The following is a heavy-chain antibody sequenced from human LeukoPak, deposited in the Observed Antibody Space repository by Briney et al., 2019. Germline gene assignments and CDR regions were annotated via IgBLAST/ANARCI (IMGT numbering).Heavy chain of an antibody. J-gene: IGHJ5*02. D-gene: IGHD6-13*01. Sequence: PSETLSLTCAVYGGSFSGYYWSWIRQPPGKGLEWIGEINHSGSTNYNPSLKSRVTISVDTPKNQFSLKLSSVTTADTAVYYCARVYSSSWQRGWFDPWGQGTLVTVSS. CDR3: ARVYSSSWQRGWFDP. CDR2: INHSGST. V-gene: IGHV4-34*01. CDR1: GGSFSGYY.